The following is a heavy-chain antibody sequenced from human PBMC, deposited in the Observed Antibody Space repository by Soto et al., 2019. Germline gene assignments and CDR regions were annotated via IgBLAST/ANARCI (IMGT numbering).Heavy chain of an antibody. Sequence: EVQLVESGGGLVKPGGSLRLSCVASGFTFSTAWMGWVRQAPGKGLEWVGHVTDGGTTYYGAPVKGILTISRDDSKNTVYLQMNSLKTEDTAVYYCATDLPIVGAGEFDYWGQGALVTVSS. J-gene: IGHJ4*02. D-gene: IGHD1-26*01. CDR3: ATDLPIVGAGEFDY. CDR1: GFTFSTAW. V-gene: IGHV3-15*01. CDR2: VTDGGTT.